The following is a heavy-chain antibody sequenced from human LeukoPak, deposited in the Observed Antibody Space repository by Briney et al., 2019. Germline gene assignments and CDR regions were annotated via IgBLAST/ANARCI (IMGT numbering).Heavy chain of an antibody. Sequence: PGGSLRLSCAASGFTFSSYAMSWVRQAPGKGLEWVSAICGSGGSTYYADSVKGRFTISRDNSKNTLYLQMNSLRAEDTAVYYCAKRERGSYSLDYWGQGTLVTVSS. CDR3: AKRERGSYSLDY. CDR2: ICGSGGST. CDR1: GFTFSSYA. V-gene: IGHV3-23*01. J-gene: IGHJ4*02. D-gene: IGHD1-26*01.